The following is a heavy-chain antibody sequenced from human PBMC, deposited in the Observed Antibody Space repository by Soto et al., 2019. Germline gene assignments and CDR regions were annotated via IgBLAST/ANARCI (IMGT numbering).Heavy chain of an antibody. CDR1: GFTFSSYW. J-gene: IGHJ4*02. CDR2: IKQDGSEK. D-gene: IGHD3-10*01. CDR3: ARDYGSGSYGDY. V-gene: IGHV3-7*01. Sequence: GGSLRLSCAASGFTFSSYWMSWVRQAPGKGLEWVTNIKQDGSEKYYVDSVKCRFTISRDNAKNSLYLQMNSLRAEDTAVYYCARDYGSGSYGDYWGQGTLVTVSS.